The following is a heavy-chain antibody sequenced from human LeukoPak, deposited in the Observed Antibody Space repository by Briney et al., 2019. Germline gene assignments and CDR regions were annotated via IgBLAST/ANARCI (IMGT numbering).Heavy chain of an antibody. D-gene: IGHD6-13*01. V-gene: IGHV3-74*01. CDR3: ARLRIAAAVFDP. CDR1: GFTFSSYW. J-gene: IGHJ5*02. CDR2: INSDGSST. Sequence: GGSLRLSCAASGFTFSSYWMHWVRQAPGKGLVWVSRINSDGSSTSYADSVKGRFTISRGNAKNTLYLQMNSLRAEDTAVYYCARLRIAAAVFDPWGQGTLVTVSS.